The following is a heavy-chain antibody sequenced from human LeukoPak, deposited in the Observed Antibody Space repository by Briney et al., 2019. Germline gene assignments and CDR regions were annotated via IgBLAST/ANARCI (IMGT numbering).Heavy chain of an antibody. Sequence: ASVKVSCKVSGYTLTELSMHWVRQAPGKGLEWMGGFDPEDGETIYAQKFQGRVTLTRDMSTSTDYMELRSLKSEDTAVYYCARDNSVGDIAWWFDPWGQGTLVTVSS. J-gene: IGHJ5*02. V-gene: IGHV1-24*01. D-gene: IGHD3-10*01. CDR1: GYTLTELS. CDR2: FDPEDGET. CDR3: ARDNSVGDIAWWFDP.